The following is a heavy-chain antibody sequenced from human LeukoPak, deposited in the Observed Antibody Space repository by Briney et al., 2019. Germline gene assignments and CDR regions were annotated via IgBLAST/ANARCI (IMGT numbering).Heavy chain of an antibody. J-gene: IGHJ4*02. CDR2: IYYSGST. D-gene: IGHD6-6*01. CDR3: ARHRAARHGYFDY. V-gene: IGHV4-59*08. CDR1: GGTISSFY. Sequence: PSETLSLTCTVSGGTISSFYWSWLRQPPGKGLEWIGYIYYSGSTNYNPSLKSRVTISVDTSKNQFSLKLSSVTAADTAVYYCARHRAARHGYFDYWGQGTLVTVSA.